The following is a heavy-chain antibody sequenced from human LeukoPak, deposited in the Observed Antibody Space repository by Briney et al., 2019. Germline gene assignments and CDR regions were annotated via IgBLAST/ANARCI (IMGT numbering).Heavy chain of an antibody. J-gene: IGHJ6*03. V-gene: IGHV4-4*09. CDR2: IYTSGGT. CDR3: AIKDWSGYSPYYYYYMDV. CDR1: GGSISSYY. D-gene: IGHD3-3*01. Sequence: SETLSLTCTVSGGSISSYYWSWIRQPPGKGLEWIGYIYTSGGTNYNPSLKSRVTISVDTSKNQFSLKLSSVTAADTAVYYCAIKDWSGYSPYYYYYMDVWGKGTTVTVSS.